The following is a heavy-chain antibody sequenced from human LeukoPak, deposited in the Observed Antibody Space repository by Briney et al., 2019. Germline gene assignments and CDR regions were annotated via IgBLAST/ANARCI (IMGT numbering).Heavy chain of an antibody. CDR3: AKGFGSSSPYYFDY. Sequence: PPGRSLSLSCAASGFTFSSYAMSWVRQAPGKGLEWVSAISGSGGSTYYADSVKGRFTISRDNSKNTLYLQMNSLRAEDTAVYYCAKGFGSSSPYYFDYWGQGTLVTVSS. D-gene: IGHD6-6*01. CDR1: GFTFSSYA. CDR2: ISGSGGST. V-gene: IGHV3-23*01. J-gene: IGHJ4*02.